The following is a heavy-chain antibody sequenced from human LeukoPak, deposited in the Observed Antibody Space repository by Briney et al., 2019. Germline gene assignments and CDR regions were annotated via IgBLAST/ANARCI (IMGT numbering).Heavy chain of an antibody. V-gene: IGHV5-51*01. J-gene: IGHJ4*02. CDR3: ARQMGVASRKNYFDS. CDR2: LYPRDSDT. CDR1: GYNFTRYW. Sequence: GESLKISCQASGYNFTRYWFGWVRQMPGKGLEWMGLLYPRDSDTRYSPSFQGQVTFSADNSINTAYLQWSSLRASDTAIYYCARQMGVASRKNYFDSWGQGTLVTVSA. D-gene: IGHD5-12*01.